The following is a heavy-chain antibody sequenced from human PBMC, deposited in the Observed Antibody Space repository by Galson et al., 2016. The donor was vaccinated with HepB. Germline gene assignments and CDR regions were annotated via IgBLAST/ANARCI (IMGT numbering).Heavy chain of an antibody. Sequence: SLRLSCAASGFDFSSYGMHWVRQAPGRGLEWVGVIWYDGTNKYYADAVKGRFTISRDNAKNSLYLQMNSLRAEDTAIYYCVSRRHIAADGVDWGQGILVTVS. V-gene: IGHV3-33*03. J-gene: IGHJ4*02. CDR1: GFDFSSYG. CDR2: IWYDGTNK. D-gene: IGHD6-13*01. CDR3: VSRRHIAADGVD.